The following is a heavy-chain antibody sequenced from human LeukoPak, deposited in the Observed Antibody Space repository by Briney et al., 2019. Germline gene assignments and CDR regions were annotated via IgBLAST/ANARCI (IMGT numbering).Heavy chain of an antibody. CDR2: IYHSGST. D-gene: IGHD6-13*01. CDR3: AGGGGSSWRSFDY. J-gene: IGHJ4*02. CDR1: GGSISSSNW. V-gene: IGHV4-4*02. Sequence: SETLSLTCAVSGGSISSSNWWSWVRQPPGQGLEWIGEIYHSGSTNYNPSLKSRVTISVDKSKNQFSLKLSSVTAADTAVYYCAGGGGSSWRSFDYWGQGTLVTVSS.